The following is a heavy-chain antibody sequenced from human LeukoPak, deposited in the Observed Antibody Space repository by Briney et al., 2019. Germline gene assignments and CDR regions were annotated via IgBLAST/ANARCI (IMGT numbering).Heavy chain of an antibody. Sequence: GGSLRLSCAASGFTFSSYSMNWVRQAPGKGLEWVSSISSSSNFIYYADSVKGRFNISRDNAKNSLFMQMTSLRAEDTAVYYCARDLGQYYDTSDNWFDPWGQGTLVTVSS. CDR2: ISSSSNFI. D-gene: IGHD3-22*01. V-gene: IGHV3-21*01. CDR3: ARDLGQYYDTSDNWFDP. CDR1: GFTFSSYS. J-gene: IGHJ5*02.